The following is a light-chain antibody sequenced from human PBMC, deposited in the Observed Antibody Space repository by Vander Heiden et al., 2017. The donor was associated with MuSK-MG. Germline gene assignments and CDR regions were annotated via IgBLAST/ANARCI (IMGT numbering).Light chain of an antibody. CDR1: QSVSSSY. CDR3: QQYGSSPL. J-gene: IGKJ2*01. CDR2: GAS. Sequence: VLTPTPGTLSWSPGERATLSCRASQSVSSSYLAWYQQKPGQAPRLLIYGASSRATGIPDRFSGSGSGTDFTLTISRLEPEDFAVYYCQQYGSSPLFGQGTKLEIK. V-gene: IGKV3-20*01.